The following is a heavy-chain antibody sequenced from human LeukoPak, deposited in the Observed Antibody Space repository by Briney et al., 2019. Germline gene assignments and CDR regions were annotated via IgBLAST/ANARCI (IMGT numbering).Heavy chain of an antibody. J-gene: IGHJ4*02. CDR2: IYYSGST. V-gene: IGHV4-59*01. CDR3: ARGRAATHVDY. CDR1: GCSISSYY. D-gene: IGHD2-15*01. Sequence: SETLSLTCTVSGCSISSYYWSWIRQPPGKGLEWIGYIYYSGSTNYNPSLKRRVTISVDTSKNQFSLKLSSVTAADTAVYYCARGRAATHVDYWGQGTLVTVSS.